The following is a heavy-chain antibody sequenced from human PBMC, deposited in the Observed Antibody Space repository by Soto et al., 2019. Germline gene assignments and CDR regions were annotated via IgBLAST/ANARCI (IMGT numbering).Heavy chain of an antibody. D-gene: IGHD3-16*01. CDR2: IKSRASGYST. CDR3: TGGNTGHCHH. V-gene: IGHV3-73*02. J-gene: IGHJ5*02. CDR1: GFMFSDAN. Sequence: EVQLVESGGGLVQPGGSLKLSCAASGFMFSDANIDWVRQAPGKGLEWVGRIKSRASGYSTTYAASVQGVVNMSRDDSKSTAFLQLNSLKIDVKSVYFCTGGNTGHCHHWGQGTRVTVS.